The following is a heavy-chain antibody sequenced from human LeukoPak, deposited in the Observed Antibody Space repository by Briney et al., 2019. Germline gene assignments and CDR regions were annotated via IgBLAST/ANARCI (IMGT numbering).Heavy chain of an antibody. CDR3: ARDRIAVADYYYYYGMDV. CDR2: IYSGGST. D-gene: IGHD6-19*01. CDR1: GFTVSSNY. Sequence: GGSLRLSCAASGFTVSSNYMSWVRQAPGKGLEWVSVIYSGGSTYYADSVKGLFTISRDNSKNTLYLQMNSLRAEDTAVYYCARDRIAVADYYYYYGMDVWGQGTTVTVSS. J-gene: IGHJ6*02. V-gene: IGHV3-53*01.